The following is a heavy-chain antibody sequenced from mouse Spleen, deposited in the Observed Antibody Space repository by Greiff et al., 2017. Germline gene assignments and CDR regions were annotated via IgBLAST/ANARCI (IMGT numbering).Heavy chain of an antibody. J-gene: IGHJ4*01. CDR1: GYAFSSSW. D-gene: IGHD1-1*01. CDR3: AREDYYGSLYAMDY. V-gene: IGHV1-82*01. CDR2: IYPGDGDT. Sequence: QVQLQQSGPELVKPGASVKISCKASGYAFSSSWMNWVKQRPGKGLEWIGRIYPGDGDTNYNGKFKGKATLTADKSSSTAYMQLSSLTSEDSAVYFCAREDYYGSLYAMDYWGQGTSVTVSS.